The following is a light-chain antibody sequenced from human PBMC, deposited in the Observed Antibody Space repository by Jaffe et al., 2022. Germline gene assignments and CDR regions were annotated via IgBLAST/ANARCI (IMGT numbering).Light chain of an antibody. Sequence: VMTQSPDSLAVSLGERATINCKSSRSVLSSSNNRNYLAWYQQKPGQPPKALISWASTRESGVPDRFSGSGSGTDFTLTISSLQAEDVAVYYCQQYYGAPVTFGQGTRLEIK. CDR2: WAS. CDR1: RSVLSSSNNRNY. CDR3: QQYYGAPVT. V-gene: IGKV4-1*01. J-gene: IGKJ5*01.